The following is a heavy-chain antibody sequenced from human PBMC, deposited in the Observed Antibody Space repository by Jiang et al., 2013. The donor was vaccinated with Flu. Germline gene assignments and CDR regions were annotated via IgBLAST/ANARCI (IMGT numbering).Heavy chain of an antibody. Sequence: IIYPGDSDTKYSPSFQGQVTISADKSISTAYLQWSSLKASDTAMYYCARHPGGGIAAAGTSEYFQHWSQGTLVTVSS. D-gene: IGHD6-13*01. V-gene: IGHV5-51*01. CDR2: IYPGDSDT. J-gene: IGHJ1*01. CDR3: ARHPGGGIAAAGTSEYFQH.